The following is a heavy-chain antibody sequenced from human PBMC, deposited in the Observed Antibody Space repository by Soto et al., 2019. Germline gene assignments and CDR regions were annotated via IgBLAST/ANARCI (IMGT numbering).Heavy chain of an antibody. V-gene: IGHV3-9*01. D-gene: IGHD3-22*01. J-gene: IGHJ6*02. CDR1: GFTVDDYA. CDR3: AKDIPERGYPQDYGMDV. Sequence: PGGSLRLSCVAYGFTVDDYAMHWVRHAPEKGLEWVSGISWNSGSIGYADSVKGRFTISRDNAKNSPYLQMNSLRAEDTALYYCAKDIPERGYPQDYGMDVWGQGTTVTVSS. CDR2: ISWNSGSI.